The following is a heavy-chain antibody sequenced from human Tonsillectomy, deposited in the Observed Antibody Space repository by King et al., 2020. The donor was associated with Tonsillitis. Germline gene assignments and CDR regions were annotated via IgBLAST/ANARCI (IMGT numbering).Heavy chain of an antibody. Sequence: VQLVESGGGLVQPGGSLRLSCAASGFTFSIHAMSWVRQSPGKGLEWVSTISGINTVTYYADSVKGRFTISRANSENTLYLQMSSLRAEDTAVYYCAKELWDCSSTSCPSYWYFDLWGRGTLVTVSS. CDR3: AKELWDCSSTSCPSYWYFDL. CDR1: GFTFSIHA. CDR2: ISGINTVT. J-gene: IGHJ2*01. V-gene: IGHV3-23*04. D-gene: IGHD2-2*01.